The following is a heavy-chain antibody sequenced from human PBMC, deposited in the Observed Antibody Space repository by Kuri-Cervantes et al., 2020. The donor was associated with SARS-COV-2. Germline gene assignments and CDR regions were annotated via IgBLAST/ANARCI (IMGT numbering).Heavy chain of an antibody. CDR2: INHSGST. CDR1: GGSFSGYY. CDR3: ARGPHCSSTSCNRDY. J-gene: IGHJ4*02. V-gene: IGHV4-34*01. Sequence: SETLSLTCAVYGGSFSGYYWSWIRQPPGKGLEWIGEINHSGSTNYNPSLKSRVTISVDTSKNQFSLKLSSVTAADTAVYYCARGPHCSSTSCNRDYWGRGTLVTVSS. D-gene: IGHD2-2*01.